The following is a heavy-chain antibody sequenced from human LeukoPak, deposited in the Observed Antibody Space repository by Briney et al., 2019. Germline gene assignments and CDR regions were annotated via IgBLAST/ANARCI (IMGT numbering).Heavy chain of an antibody. Sequence: SVKVSCKASGGTFSSYAISWVRQAPGQGLEWMGGIIPIFGTANYAQKFQGRVTITADESTSTAYMELSSLRSEDTAVYYRAVVVPAEYYFDYWGQGTLVTVSS. CDR1: GGTFSSYA. CDR3: AVVVPAEYYFDY. D-gene: IGHD2-2*01. V-gene: IGHV1-69*01. CDR2: IIPIFGTA. J-gene: IGHJ4*02.